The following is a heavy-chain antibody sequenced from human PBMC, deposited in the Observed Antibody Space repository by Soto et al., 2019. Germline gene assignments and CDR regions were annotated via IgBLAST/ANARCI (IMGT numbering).Heavy chain of an antibody. J-gene: IGHJ3*02. Sequence: QVQLVQSGAEVKKPGSSVKVSCKASGGTFSSYAISWVRQAPGQGLEWVGGIIPIFGTANYAKKFQGRVTITADESTSTAYMELHSLRSEDTAVYYCARVRDIGSYYYESSGYADACDIWGQGTMVTVSS. CDR2: IIPIFGTA. D-gene: IGHD3-22*01. CDR3: ARVRDIGSYYYESSGYADACDI. V-gene: IGHV1-69*01. CDR1: GGTFSSYA.